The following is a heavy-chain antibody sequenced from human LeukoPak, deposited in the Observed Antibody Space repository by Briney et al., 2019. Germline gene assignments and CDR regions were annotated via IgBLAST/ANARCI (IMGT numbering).Heavy chain of an antibody. J-gene: IGHJ4*02. CDR2: IDPSDSYT. CDR1: GYSFTTYW. V-gene: IGHV5-10-1*01. CDR3: ARLNYYGSGSYSHDY. D-gene: IGHD3-10*01. Sequence: GESLRISCKGSGYSFTTYWISWVRQMPGKGLEWMGRIDPSDSYTKYSPSFQGLVTLSADKSISTAYLQWSSLVASDTAMYYCARLNYYGSGSYSHDYWGQGILVTVSS.